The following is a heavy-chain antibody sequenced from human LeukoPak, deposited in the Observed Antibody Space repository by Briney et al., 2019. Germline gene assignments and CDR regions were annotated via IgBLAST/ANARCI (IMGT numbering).Heavy chain of an antibody. J-gene: IGHJ5*02. CDR2: INHSGST. D-gene: IGHD6-19*01. CDR3: ARGIIAVGFDP. CDR1: GGSFSGYY. Sequence: SETLSLTCAVYGGSFSGYYWSWIRQPPGKGLERIGEINHSGSTNYNPSLKSRVTISVDTSKNQFSLKLSSVTAADTAVYYCARGIIAVGFDPGGQGTRVTVSS. V-gene: IGHV4-34*01.